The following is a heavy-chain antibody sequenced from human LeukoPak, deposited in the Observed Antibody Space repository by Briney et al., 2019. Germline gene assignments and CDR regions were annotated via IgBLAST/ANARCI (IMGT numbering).Heavy chain of an antibody. CDR2: IYHSGST. Sequence: SGTLSLTCAVSGGSISISNSNWWSWVRQPPGKGLEWIGEIYHSGSTNYNPSLKSRVTISVDKSRNQFSLKLSSVTAADTAVYYCARDLHGGNSFTSDWYFDLWGRGTLVTVSS. D-gene: IGHD4-23*01. J-gene: IGHJ2*01. V-gene: IGHV4-4*02. CDR1: GGSISISNSNW. CDR3: ARDLHGGNSFTSDWYFDL.